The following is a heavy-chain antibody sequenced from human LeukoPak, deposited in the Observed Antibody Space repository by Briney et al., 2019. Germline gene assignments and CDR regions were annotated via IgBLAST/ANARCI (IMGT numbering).Heavy chain of an antibody. CDR3: ARVRGVIGY. J-gene: IGHJ4*02. D-gene: IGHD3-10*01. CDR1: GFTFSSAW. CDR2: IYSGGST. Sequence: GGSLRLSCAASGFTFSSAWMTWVRQAPGKGLEWVSVIYSGGSTYYADSVKGRFTISRDNSKNTLYLQMNSLRAEDTAVYYCARVRGVIGYWGQGTLVTVSS. V-gene: IGHV3-66*01.